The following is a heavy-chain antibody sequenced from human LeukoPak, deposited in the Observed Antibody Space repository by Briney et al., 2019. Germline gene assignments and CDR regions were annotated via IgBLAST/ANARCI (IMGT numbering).Heavy chain of an antibody. Sequence: GGSLRLSCAASGFTFSSCWMHWVRQDPGKGLVWVARINSDGSSTSYADSVKGRFTISRDNARNTLYLQMSSLRVEDTAVYYCARDFHPQEQWLVLGYYFDYWGQGTLVTVSS. CDR1: GFTFSSCW. CDR3: ARDFHPQEQWLVLGYYFDY. D-gene: IGHD6-19*01. V-gene: IGHV3-74*01. CDR2: INSDGSST. J-gene: IGHJ4*02.